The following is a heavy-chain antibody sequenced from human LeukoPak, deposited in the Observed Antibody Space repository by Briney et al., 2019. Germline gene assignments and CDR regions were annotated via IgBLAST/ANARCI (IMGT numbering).Heavy chain of an antibody. V-gene: IGHV1-69*04. CDR3: ARDHNGYGDYVYYYYGMDV. CDR2: IIPILGIA. CDR1: GGTFSSYA. D-gene: IGHD4-17*01. J-gene: IGHJ6*02. Sequence: GASVTVSCKASGGTFSSYAISWVRQAPGQGLEWMGRIIPILGIAKYAQKFQGRVTITADKSTSTAYMELSSLRSEDTAVYYCARDHNGYGDYVYYYYGMDVWGQGTTVTVSS.